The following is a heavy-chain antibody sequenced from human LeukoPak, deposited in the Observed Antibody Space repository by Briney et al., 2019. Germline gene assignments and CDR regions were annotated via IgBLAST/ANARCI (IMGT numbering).Heavy chain of an antibody. Sequence: PGGSLRLSCAASGFTVSSNYMSWVRQAPGKGLEWVSVIYSGGSTYYADSVKGRFTISRDNSKNTLYLQMNSLRAEDTAVYYCAKDISGSGNYYFDYWGQGTLVTVSS. J-gene: IGHJ4*02. CDR1: GFTVSSNY. V-gene: IGHV3-53*01. CDR3: AKDISGSGNYYFDY. CDR2: IYSGGST. D-gene: IGHD3-10*01.